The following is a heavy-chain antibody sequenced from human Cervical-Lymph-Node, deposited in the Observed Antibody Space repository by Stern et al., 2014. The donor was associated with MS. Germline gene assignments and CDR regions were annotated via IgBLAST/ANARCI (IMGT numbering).Heavy chain of an antibody. V-gene: IGHV3-30*18. J-gene: IGHJ5*02. Sequence: VQLVESGGGVVQPGRSLRLSCAASGFTFSVYGMHWVRQAPGKGLEWVALISYDGSNESYADSVKGRFTISRDNSKDTLYLQMNSLRSEDTAVYYCTKRESDFWSGGFDPWGQGTLVTVSS. D-gene: IGHD3-3*01. CDR3: TKRESDFWSGGFDP. CDR1: GFTFSVYG. CDR2: ISYDGSNE.